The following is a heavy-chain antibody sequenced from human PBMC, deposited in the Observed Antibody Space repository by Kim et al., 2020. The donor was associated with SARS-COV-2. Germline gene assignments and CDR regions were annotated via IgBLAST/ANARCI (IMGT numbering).Heavy chain of an antibody. CDR2: IYYSGST. Sequence: SETLSLTCTVSGGSISSYYWSWIRQPPGKGLEWIGYIYYSGSTNYNPSLKSRVTISVDTSKNQFSLKLSSVTAADTAVYYCARGTYDSSGYLFYWGQGTLVTVSS. V-gene: IGHV4-59*01. D-gene: IGHD3-22*01. CDR1: GGSISSYY. CDR3: ARGTYDSSGYLFY. J-gene: IGHJ4*02.